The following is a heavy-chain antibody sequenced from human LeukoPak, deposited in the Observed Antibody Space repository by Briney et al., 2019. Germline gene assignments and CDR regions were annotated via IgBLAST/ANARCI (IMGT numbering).Heavy chain of an antibody. CDR1: GGTSSSYA. V-gene: IGHV1-69*10. Sequence: SVKDSCKDSGGTSSSYAIRWVRPAPGQGLEWMGRIIPILGIANYAKKFQGGVTITADKSTSTAYMELSSLRSEDTAVYYCARGVYVDTAMAYDYWGQGTLVTVSS. CDR3: ARGVYVDTAMAYDY. D-gene: IGHD5-18*01. CDR2: IIPILGIA. J-gene: IGHJ4*02.